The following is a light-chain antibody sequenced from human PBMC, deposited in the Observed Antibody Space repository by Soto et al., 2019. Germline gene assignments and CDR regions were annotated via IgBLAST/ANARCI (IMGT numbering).Light chain of an antibody. CDR1: SSDVGGYNY. J-gene: IGLJ1*01. CDR3: CSYAGSYTDV. CDR2: DVS. V-gene: IGLV2-11*01. Sequence: QSVLTQPRSVSGSPGQSVTISCTGTSSDVGGYNYVSWYQQHPDKAPKLMIYDVSKRPSAVPDRFSGSKSGNTASLTISGLQAEDEADYYCCSYAGSYTDVFGTGTKVTVL.